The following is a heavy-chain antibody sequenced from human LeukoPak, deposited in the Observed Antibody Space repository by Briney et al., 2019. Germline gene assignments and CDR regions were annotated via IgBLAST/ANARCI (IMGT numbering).Heavy chain of an antibody. V-gene: IGHV3-11*01. CDR3: ARVAVADYYFDY. CDR2: ISSSGSTI. D-gene: IGHD6-19*01. Sequence: GGSLRLSCAASGFTFSDYYMSWIRQAPGKGLEWVSYISSSGSTIYYADPVKGRFTISRDNAKNSLYLQMNSLRAEDTAVYYCARVAVADYYFDYWGQGTLVTVSS. CDR1: GFTFSDYY. J-gene: IGHJ4*02.